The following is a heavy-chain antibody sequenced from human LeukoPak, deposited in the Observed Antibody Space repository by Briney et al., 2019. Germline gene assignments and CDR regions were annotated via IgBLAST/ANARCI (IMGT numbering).Heavy chain of an antibody. D-gene: IGHD3-3*01. J-gene: IGHJ4*02. Sequence: SETLSLTCTVSGGSISSNYWSWIRQPAGKGLEWIGRIYSSGSTNYNPSLKSRVTMSVDTSKYQFSLKLSSVTAADTAAYYCARTANYDFWSGYFYFDYWGQGTLVTVSS. V-gene: IGHV4-4*07. CDR1: GGSISSNY. CDR2: IYSSGST. CDR3: ARTANYDFWSGYFYFDY.